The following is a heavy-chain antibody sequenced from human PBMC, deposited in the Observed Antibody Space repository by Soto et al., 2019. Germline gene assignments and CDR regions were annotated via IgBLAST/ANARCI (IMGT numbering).Heavy chain of an antibody. V-gene: IGHV3-30-3*01. Sequence: GGSLRLSCAASGFTFSSYAMHWVRQAPGKGLEWVAVISYDGSNKYYADSVKGRFTISRDNSKNTLYLQMNSLRAEDTAVYYCARDEDGPDQKYGMDVWGQGTTVTVSS. CDR1: GFTFSSYA. J-gene: IGHJ6*02. CDR3: ARDEDGPDQKYGMDV. CDR2: ISYDGSNK.